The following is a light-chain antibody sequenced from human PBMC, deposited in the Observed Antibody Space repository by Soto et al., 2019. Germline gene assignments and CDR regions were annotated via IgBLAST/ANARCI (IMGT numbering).Light chain of an antibody. Sequence: SALTQPASVSGPPGQSITISCTGTSSDVGGYNYVSWYQQHPGKAPKLMIYAVTDRPSGVSSRFSGSKSGNTASLTISGLQAEDEADYYCSSYTSSSTLLGTGTKVTVL. V-gene: IGLV2-14*01. CDR3: SSYTSSSTL. J-gene: IGLJ1*01. CDR1: SSDVGGYNY. CDR2: AVT.